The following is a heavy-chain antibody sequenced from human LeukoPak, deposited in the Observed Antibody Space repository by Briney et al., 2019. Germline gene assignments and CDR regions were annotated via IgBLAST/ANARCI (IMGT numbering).Heavy chain of an antibody. V-gene: IGHV3-7*02. Sequence: PGGSLRLSCAGSGFTFSSHWMNWVRQAPGKGLEWVASIKDDGSEKLFLDSVNGRFAISRDNAKNSLYLQMSSLRAEDAAVYYCARRGITISGVLVYHYSGLDVWGQGTTVTVSS. D-gene: IGHD3-3*01. CDR1: GFTFSSHW. J-gene: IGHJ6*02. CDR2: IKDDGSEK. CDR3: ARRGITISGVLVYHYSGLDV.